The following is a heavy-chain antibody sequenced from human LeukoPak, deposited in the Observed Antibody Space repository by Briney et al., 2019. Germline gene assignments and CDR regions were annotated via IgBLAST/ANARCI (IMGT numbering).Heavy chain of an antibody. V-gene: IGHV4-38-2*02. Sequence: SQTLSLTCTVSGYSISSGYYWSWFRQPPGKGLEWIGEINHSGSTNYNPSLKSRVTISVDTSKNQFFLKLSSVTAADTAVYYCAREEGSEDGEYYFDYWGQGTLVTVSS. D-gene: IGHD2/OR15-2a*01. CDR1: GYSISSGYY. CDR2: INHSGST. J-gene: IGHJ4*02. CDR3: AREEGSEDGEYYFDY.